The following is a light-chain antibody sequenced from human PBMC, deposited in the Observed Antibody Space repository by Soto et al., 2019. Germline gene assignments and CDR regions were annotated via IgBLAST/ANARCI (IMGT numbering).Light chain of an antibody. CDR1: SSSIGSNY. V-gene: IGLV1-51*01. CDR2: DSN. CDR3: ASWDTSLNAGV. J-gene: IGLJ3*02. Sequence: QSVLTQPPSVSAAPGQTVTISCSGSSSSIGSNYVSWYQHLPGTAPKLLIYDSNERPSGIPDRFSGSTSGTSATLGITGLQTGDEADYYCASWDTSLNAGVFGGGTKLTVL.